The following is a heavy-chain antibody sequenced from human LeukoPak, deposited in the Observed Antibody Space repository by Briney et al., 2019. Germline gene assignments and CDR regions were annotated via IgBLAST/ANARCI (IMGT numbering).Heavy chain of an antibody. CDR2: IIPIFGTA. D-gene: IGHD3-10*01. V-gene: IGHV1-69*06. CDR1: GGTFSSYA. CDR3: ARGYYYGSGSYTTFDY. J-gene: IGHJ4*02. Sequence: SVKVSCKASGGTFSSYAISWVRQAPGQGLEWMGGIIPIFGTANYAQKFQGRVTITADKSTSTAYMELRSLRSEDTAVYYCARGYYYGSGSYTTFDYWGQGTLVTVSS.